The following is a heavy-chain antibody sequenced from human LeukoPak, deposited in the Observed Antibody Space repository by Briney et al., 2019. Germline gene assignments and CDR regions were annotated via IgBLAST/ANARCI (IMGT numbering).Heavy chain of an antibody. V-gene: IGHV3-30-3*01. D-gene: IGHD1-26*01. CDR3: AREEWELSSYFDY. Sequence: GGSLRLSCAASGFTFSSYAMHWVRQAPGKGLEWVAVISYDGSNKYYADSVKGRFTISRDNSKNTLYLQMNSLRAEDTAVYYCAREEWELSSYFDYWGQGTLVTVSS. CDR1: GFTFSSYA. CDR2: ISYDGSNK. J-gene: IGHJ4*02.